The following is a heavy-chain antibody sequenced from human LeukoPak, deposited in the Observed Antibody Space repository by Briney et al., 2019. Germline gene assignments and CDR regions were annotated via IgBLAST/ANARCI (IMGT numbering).Heavy chain of an antibody. CDR3: GRYHGIALDY. D-gene: IGHD3-10*01. CDR1: GGSINNYY. CDR2: IHYSGST. Sequence: KPSETLSLTCTVSGGSINNYYWSWVRPPPGKGPEWIGWIHYSGSTKYNPSLESRVTMSVDTTNNQFSLKLSSVTAADTAVYYCGRYHGIALDYWGQGTLVTVAS. J-gene: IGHJ4*02. V-gene: IGHV4-59*01.